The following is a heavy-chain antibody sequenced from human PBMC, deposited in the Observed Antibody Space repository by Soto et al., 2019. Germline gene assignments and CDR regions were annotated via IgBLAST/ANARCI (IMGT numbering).Heavy chain of an antibody. J-gene: IGHJ3*02. CDR1: GFTFSSSE. D-gene: IGHD6-13*01. Sequence: PGGSLRLSCAACGFTFSSSEMNWVRQAPGKGLEWVSYISSSGNTIYYADSVRGRFTVSRDNAKNSLYLQMNSLRAEDTAVYYCAREQQQLVRGDAFDIWGQGTLVTV. CDR3: AREQQQLVRGDAFDI. CDR2: ISSSGNTI. V-gene: IGHV3-48*03.